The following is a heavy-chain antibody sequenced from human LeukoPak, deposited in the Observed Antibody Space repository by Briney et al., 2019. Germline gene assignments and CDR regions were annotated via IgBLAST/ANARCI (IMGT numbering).Heavy chain of an antibody. CDR1: GGTFSSYA. CDR3: ARDGRDGYNWVVSY. V-gene: IGHV1-69*06. J-gene: IGHJ4*02. Sequence: GASVKVSCKASGGTFSSYAISWVRQAPGQGLEWMGRIIPIFGTANYAQKFQGRVTITADKSTSTAYMELSSLRSEDTAVYYCARDGRDGYNWVVSYWGQGTLVTVSS. CDR2: IIPIFGTA. D-gene: IGHD5-24*01.